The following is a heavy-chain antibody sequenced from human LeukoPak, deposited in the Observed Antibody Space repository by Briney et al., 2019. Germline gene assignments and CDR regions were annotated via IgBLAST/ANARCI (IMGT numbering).Heavy chain of an antibody. J-gene: IGHJ4*02. CDR3: VKDFGRNLGGPGY. CDR2: ITATGDTA. V-gene: IGHV3-23*01. Sequence: GGSLRLSCVASGFTFTKCAMSWIRQAPGKGLEWVAIITATGDTAYYADSVKGRFAISRDNSKSTLYLQMNSLRAEDTAMYYCVKDFGRNLGGPGYWGRGTLVTVSS. CDR1: GFTFTKCA. D-gene: IGHD3-10*01.